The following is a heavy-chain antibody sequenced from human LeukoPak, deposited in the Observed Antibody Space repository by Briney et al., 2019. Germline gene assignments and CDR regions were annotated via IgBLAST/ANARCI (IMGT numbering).Heavy chain of an antibody. CDR2: FHPSGVSA. J-gene: IGHJ4*02. V-gene: IGHV1-46*01. CDR1: GSTFTSYS. D-gene: IGHD2-15*01. CDR3: ARGGRVYRWYESVY. Sequence: ASGKVSCSTSGSTFTSYSIHWVREAPGQGREWMGIFHPSGVSATYAHNFNGRVTITSATSTSTVYMELSSLRSEDTAVYFCARGGRVYRWYESVYWGRGTLLSVPS.